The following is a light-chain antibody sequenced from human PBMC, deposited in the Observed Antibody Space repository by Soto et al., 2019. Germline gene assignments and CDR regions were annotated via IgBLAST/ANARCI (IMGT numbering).Light chain of an antibody. Sequence: QSVLTQPASVSGSPGQSITISCTGTSSDVGGYNYVSWSQQHPGKAPQLMIYEVSNRPSGVSNRCSGSTSGNTASLTISGLQAEDEADYYCSSYTSSSTYVFGTGTKVTVL. CDR3: SSYTSSSTYV. J-gene: IGLJ1*01. V-gene: IGLV2-14*01. CDR1: SSDVGGYNY. CDR2: EVS.